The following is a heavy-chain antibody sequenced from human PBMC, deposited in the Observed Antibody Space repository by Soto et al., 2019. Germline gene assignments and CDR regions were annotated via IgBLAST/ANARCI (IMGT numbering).Heavy chain of an antibody. Sequence: LRLSCAASVFIFDEYAMHWGRQAPGKGLEWVSGISWNSGSIGYADSVKGRFTISRDNVKNSLYLQMSSLRAEDTALYYCAKSYSRGWFHFDSSGHGTLVALSS. CDR1: VFIFDEYA. CDR2: ISWNSGSI. D-gene: IGHD6-19*01. CDR3: AKSYSRGWFHFDS. J-gene: IGHJ4*01. V-gene: IGHV3-9*01.